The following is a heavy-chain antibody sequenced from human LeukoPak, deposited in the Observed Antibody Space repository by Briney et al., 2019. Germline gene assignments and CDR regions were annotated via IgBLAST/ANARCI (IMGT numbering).Heavy chain of an antibody. CDR3: ARGSGYMIWYFDL. D-gene: IGHD3-22*01. Sequence: GGSLRLSCAASGFTFSSYEMNWVRQAPGKGLEWVSYISSSGSTIYYADSVKGRFTISRDNAKNSLYLQMNSLRAEDTAVCYCARGSGYMIWYFDLWGRGTLVTVSS. CDR1: GFTFSSYE. J-gene: IGHJ2*01. CDR2: ISSSGSTI. V-gene: IGHV3-48*03.